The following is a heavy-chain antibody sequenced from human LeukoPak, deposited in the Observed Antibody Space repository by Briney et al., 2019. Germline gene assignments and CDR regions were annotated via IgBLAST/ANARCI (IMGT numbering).Heavy chain of an antibody. CDR3: ASSGYSYGYGVY. Sequence: GGSLRLSCAASGFTFSVYFMGWVRQAPGKGLEWVAIIWYDGSNKYYADSVKGRFTISRDNSKNTLYLQMNSLRADDTAVYYCASSGYSYGYGVYWGQGTLVTVSS. CDR2: IWYDGSNK. V-gene: IGHV3-33*08. J-gene: IGHJ4*02. D-gene: IGHD5-18*01. CDR1: GFTFSVYF.